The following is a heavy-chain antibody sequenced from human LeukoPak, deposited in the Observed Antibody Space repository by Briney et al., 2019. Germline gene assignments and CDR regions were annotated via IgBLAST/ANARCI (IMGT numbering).Heavy chain of an antibody. CDR2: ISSSSSYI. D-gene: IGHD3-22*01. J-gene: IGHJ4*02. V-gene: IGHV3-21*01. CDR1: GFTFSSYS. CDR3: ARDPSYYYDSSGYYDY. Sequence: GGSLRLSCAASGFTFSSYSMNWVRQAPGKGLEWVSSISSSSSYIYYADSVKGRFTISRDKAKNSLYLQMNSLRAEDTAVYYCARDPSYYYDSSGYYDYWGQGTLVTVSS.